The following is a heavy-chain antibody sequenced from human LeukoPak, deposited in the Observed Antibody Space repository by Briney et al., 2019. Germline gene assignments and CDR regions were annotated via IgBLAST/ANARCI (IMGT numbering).Heavy chain of an antibody. CDR3: ARHGPRGYYDSSGYPIQPFDY. J-gene: IGHJ4*02. D-gene: IGHD3-22*01. CDR1: GGSISSRNYY. Sequence: SETLSLTCTVSGGSISSRNYYWGWIRQPPGKGLEWIGSLYYSGRTYYNPSLKSRVTISVDTSKNQFSLKLSSVTAADTAVYYCARHGPRGYYDSSGYPIQPFDYWGQGTLVTVSS. CDR2: LYYSGRT. V-gene: IGHV4-39*01.